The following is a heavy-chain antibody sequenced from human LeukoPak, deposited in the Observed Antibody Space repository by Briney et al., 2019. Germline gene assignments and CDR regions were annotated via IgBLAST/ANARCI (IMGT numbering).Heavy chain of an antibody. CDR1: GYSFTSYW. CDR2: IYPGDSDT. CDR3: ARHVPTYYYGSGSYFPSYPSDY. J-gene: IGHJ4*02. D-gene: IGHD3-10*01. V-gene: IGHV5-51*01. Sequence: GESLKISCKGSGYSFTSYWIGWVRQMPGKGLEWMGIIYPGDSDTRYSPSFQGQVTISADKSISTAYLQWSSLKASDTAMYYCARHVPTYYYGSGSYFPSYPSDYWGQGTLVTVSS.